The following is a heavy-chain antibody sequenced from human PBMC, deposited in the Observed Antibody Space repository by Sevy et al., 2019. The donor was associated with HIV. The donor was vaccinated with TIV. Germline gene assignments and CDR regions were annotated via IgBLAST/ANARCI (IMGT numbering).Heavy chain of an antibody. D-gene: IGHD3-22*01. CDR3: SRVDKFDYDDNGRKWFDP. CDR2: IYYIGRT. Sequence: SETLSLTCTISGGSISSHYWSWIRQPPGKGLEYIGYIYYIGRTNYNPSLKSRVTISVDTSKNLFSLKLSSVTAADTAGYYCSRVDKFDYDDNGRKWFDPWGQGTLVTVSS. J-gene: IGHJ5*02. CDR1: GGSISSHY. V-gene: IGHV4-59*11.